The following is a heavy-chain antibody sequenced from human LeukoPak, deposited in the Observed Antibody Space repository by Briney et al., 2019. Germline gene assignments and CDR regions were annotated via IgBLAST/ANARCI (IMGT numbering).Heavy chain of an antibody. CDR2: ITYEGGSK. CDR1: GFTFSSYS. Sequence: GGSLRLSCAASGFTFSSYSMNWVRQAPGKGLEWVAVITYEGGSKYYADSVKGRFTISRDNSKNTLFLQMNSLRAEDTALYYCAKVDDDGFHAFDIWGQGTMVTVSS. V-gene: IGHV3-30*18. J-gene: IGHJ3*02. D-gene: IGHD1-1*01. CDR3: AKVDDDGFHAFDI.